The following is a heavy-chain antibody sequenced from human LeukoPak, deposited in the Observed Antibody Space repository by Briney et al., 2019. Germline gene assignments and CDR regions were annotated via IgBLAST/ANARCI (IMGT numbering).Heavy chain of an antibody. V-gene: IGHV1-18*01. J-gene: IGHJ4*02. CDR3: ARDRFPRYYYDSSGYGKFDY. D-gene: IGHD3-22*01. Sequence: ASGKVSCKASGYTFTSYGISWVRQAPGQGLEWMGWVSAYNGNTNYAQKLQGRVTMTTDTSTSTAYMELRSLRSDDTAVYYCARDRFPRYYYDSSGYGKFDYWGQGTLVTVSS. CDR2: VSAYNGNT. CDR1: GYTFTSYG.